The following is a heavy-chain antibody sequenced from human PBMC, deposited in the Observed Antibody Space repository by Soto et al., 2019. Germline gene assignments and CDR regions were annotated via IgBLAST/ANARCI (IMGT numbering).Heavy chain of an antibody. D-gene: IGHD4-17*01. J-gene: IGHJ4*02. CDR1: GGSISSGDYY. CDR3: ASLETHDYGDWQFDY. V-gene: IGHV4-30-4*01. Sequence: QVQLQESGPGLVKPSQTLSLTCTVSGGSISSGDYYWSWIRQPPGKGLEWIGYIYYSGSTYYNPSRKSRVTISVDTSKNQFSLKLSSVTAADTAVYYCASLETHDYGDWQFDYWGQGTLVTVSS. CDR2: IYYSGST.